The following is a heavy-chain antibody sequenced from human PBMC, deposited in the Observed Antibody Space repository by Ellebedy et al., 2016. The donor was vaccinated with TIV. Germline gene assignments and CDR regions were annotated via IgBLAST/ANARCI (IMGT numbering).Heavy chain of an antibody. D-gene: IGHD2-2*01. J-gene: IGHJ2*01. Sequence: GGSLRLSXAASGFTFSDYYMSWIRQAPGKGLEWVSYISSSGSTIYYADSVKGRFTISRDNAKNSLYLQMNSLRAEDTAVYYCARDPDIVVVPAASGLGYFDLWGRGTLVTVSS. CDR3: ARDPDIVVVPAASGLGYFDL. CDR2: ISSSGSTI. V-gene: IGHV3-11*01. CDR1: GFTFSDYY.